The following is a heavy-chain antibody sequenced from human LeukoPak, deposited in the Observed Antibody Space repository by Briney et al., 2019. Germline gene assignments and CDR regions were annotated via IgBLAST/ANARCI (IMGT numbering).Heavy chain of an antibody. D-gene: IGHD3-16*01. J-gene: IGHJ4*02. Sequence: SVKVSCKASGGTFSSYAISWVRQAPGQGLEWMGRIIPIFGTANYAQKFQGRVTITTDESTTTAYMELSSLRSEDTAVYYCARDWGIGGPLYYFDYWGQGTLVTVSS. CDR2: IIPIFGTA. CDR3: ARDWGIGGPLYYFDY. V-gene: IGHV1-69*05. CDR1: GGTFSSYA.